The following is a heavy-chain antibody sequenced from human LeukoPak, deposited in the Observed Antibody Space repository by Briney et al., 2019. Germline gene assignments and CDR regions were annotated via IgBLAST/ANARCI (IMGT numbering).Heavy chain of an antibody. Sequence: SETLSLTCTVSGGSVSSTNHYWSWIRQPPGRGLEWIGHIYYSGSTNYNPSLKSRVTISVDTSKNQFSLKLRSVTAADTAVYYCAREGMARGPEDYWGQGTLVTVSS. CDR3: AREGMARGPEDY. CDR1: GGSVSSTNHY. J-gene: IGHJ4*02. D-gene: IGHD3-10*01. CDR2: IYYSGST. V-gene: IGHV4-61*01.